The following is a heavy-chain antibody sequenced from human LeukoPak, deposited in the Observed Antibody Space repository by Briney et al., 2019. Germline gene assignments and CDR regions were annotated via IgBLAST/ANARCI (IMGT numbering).Heavy chain of an antibody. V-gene: IGHV1-2*02. CDR2: INPNSGDT. D-gene: IGHD1-7*01. Sequence: ASVKVSCKASGYTFTGYYMYWVRQAPGQGLEWMGWINPNSGDTNYAQKFQGRVTLTRDKSITTAYMELNSLRSDDTALYYCARDWDPITGTTRWFDPWGQGTLVTVSS. CDR3: ARDWDPITGTTRWFDP. J-gene: IGHJ5*02. CDR1: GYTFTGYY.